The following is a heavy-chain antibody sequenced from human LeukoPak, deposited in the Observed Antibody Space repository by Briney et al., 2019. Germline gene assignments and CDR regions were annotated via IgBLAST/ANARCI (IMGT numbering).Heavy chain of an antibody. D-gene: IGHD6-19*01. V-gene: IGHV3-53*01. Sequence: GGSLRLSCTVSGFTVSSDSMSWVRQAPGKGLEWVSSIYSGGSTHYSDSVKGRFTISRDNAKNSLYLQMNSLRAEDTAVYYCARDSSGWYENAFDIWGQGTMVTVSS. CDR3: ARDSSGWYENAFDI. J-gene: IGHJ3*02. CDR1: GFTVSSDS. CDR2: IYSGGST.